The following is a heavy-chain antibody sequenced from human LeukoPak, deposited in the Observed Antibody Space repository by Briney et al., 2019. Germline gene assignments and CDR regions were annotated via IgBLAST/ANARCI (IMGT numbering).Heavy chain of an antibody. CDR1: GGSISSSSYY. CDR3: ALDSSSWGFDY. D-gene: IGHD6-13*01. J-gene: IGHJ4*02. Sequence: SETLSLSCTVSGGSISSSSYYWGWIRQPPGKGLEWIGSLYYSGNTYYNPSLKSRVAISVDTSKNQFSLNLTSVTAADTAVYYCALDSSSWGFDYWGQGALVTVSS. V-gene: IGHV4-39*07. CDR2: LYYSGNT.